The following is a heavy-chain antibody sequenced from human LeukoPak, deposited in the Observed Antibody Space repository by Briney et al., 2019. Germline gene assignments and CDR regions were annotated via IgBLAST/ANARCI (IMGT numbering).Heavy chain of an antibody. CDR2: INSDGSST. CDR1: GFTFSSYW. J-gene: IGHJ5*02. D-gene: IGHD5-12*01. Sequence: HTGGSLRLSCAASGFTFSSYWMHWVRHAPGKGLVWVSRINSDGSSTSYADSVKGRFTISRDNAKNTLYLQMNSLRAEDTAVYYCARDALSYDQGHHWGQGTLVTVSS. CDR3: ARDALSYDQGHH. V-gene: IGHV3-74*01.